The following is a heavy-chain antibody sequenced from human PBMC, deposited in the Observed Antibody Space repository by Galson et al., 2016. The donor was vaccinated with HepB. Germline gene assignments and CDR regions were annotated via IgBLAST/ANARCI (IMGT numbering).Heavy chain of an antibody. CDR2: ISTYSGTT. V-gene: IGHV1-18*01. D-gene: IGHD2/OR15-2a*01. CDR3: ARDVQYRFDS. Sequence: SVKVSCKASGYTFTTSGISWVRQAPGQGLEWMGWISTYSGTTKYAQKFQGGLTLTTDSSTTTAYMQLQSLRFDDTALYYGARDVQYRFDSWGQGTLVTVSS. CDR1: GYTFTTSG. J-gene: IGHJ4*02.